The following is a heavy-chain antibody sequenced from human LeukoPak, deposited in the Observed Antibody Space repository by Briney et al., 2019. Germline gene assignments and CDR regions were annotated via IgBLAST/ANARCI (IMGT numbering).Heavy chain of an antibody. Sequence: ASETLSLTCAVYGGSFSGYYWSWIRQPPGKGLEWIGEINHSGSTNYNPSLKSRVTISVDTSKNQFSLKLSSVTAADTAVYYCARMAPGYGDPLDYWGQGTTVTVSS. J-gene: IGHJ4*03. CDR3: ARMAPGYGDPLDY. D-gene: IGHD4-17*01. CDR2: INHSGST. CDR1: GGSFSGYY. V-gene: IGHV4-34*01.